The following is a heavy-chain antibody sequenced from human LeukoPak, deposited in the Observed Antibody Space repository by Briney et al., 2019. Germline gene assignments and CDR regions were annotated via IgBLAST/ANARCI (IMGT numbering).Heavy chain of an antibody. D-gene: IGHD3-10*01. CDR3: ATDQRGAGLGFVYGSGSFNGLDV. J-gene: IGHJ6*02. CDR1: GYTLTELS. V-gene: IGHV1-24*01. CDR2: FDPVDGET. Sequence: ASVKVSCKVSGYTLTELSIHWVRQAPGKGLEWMGGFDPVDGETIYAQKFQGRVTMTEDTSTDTGYMELSSLRSEDTAVYYCATDQRGAGLGFVYGSGSFNGLDVWGQGTTVTVSS.